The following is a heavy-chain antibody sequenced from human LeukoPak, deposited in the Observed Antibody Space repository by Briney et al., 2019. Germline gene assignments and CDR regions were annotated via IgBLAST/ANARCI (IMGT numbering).Heavy chain of an antibody. CDR3: ARGFRALDY. CDR2: IRQSGSET. J-gene: IGHJ4*02. Sequence: GGSLRLSCAASGFTFSSYAMSWVRQAPGKGLEWVSNIRQSGSETYYVDSVKGRFTISRDNSKNTLYLQMNSLRAEDTAVYYWARGFRALDYWGQGTLVTVSS. CDR1: GFTFSSYA. V-gene: IGHV3-7*03. D-gene: IGHD2/OR15-2a*01.